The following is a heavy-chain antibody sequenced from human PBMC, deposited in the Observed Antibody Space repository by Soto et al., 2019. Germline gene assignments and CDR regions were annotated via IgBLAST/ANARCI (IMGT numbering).Heavy chain of an antibody. CDR1: GVTFSNYW. CDR2: INSDGSST. J-gene: IGHJ6*01. D-gene: IGHD5-18*01. V-gene: IGHV3-74*01. CDR3: ARGIQNRYGMEV. Sequence: PGGSLRLSCAAAGVTFSNYWMHLVRQAPGKGLVWVSRINSDGSSTFYADSVKGRFTISRDNAKNTVFLQMNSLRGDDTAVYYSARGIQNRYGMEVWGKGTTVTVSS.